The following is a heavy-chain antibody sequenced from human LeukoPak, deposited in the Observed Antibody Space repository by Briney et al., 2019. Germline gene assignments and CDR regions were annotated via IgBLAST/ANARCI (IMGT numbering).Heavy chain of an antibody. CDR1: GYTFTSYY. CDR3: ARVLKSAAGPRVFDY. Sequence: ASVKVSCKASGYTFTSYYMHWVRQAPGQGLEWMGIINPSGGSTSYAQKFQGRVTMTRDTSTSTVYMELSSLRSEDTAVYYCARVLKSAAGPRVFDYWGQGTLVTVSS. CDR2: INPSGGST. V-gene: IGHV1-46*01. D-gene: IGHD6-13*01. J-gene: IGHJ4*02.